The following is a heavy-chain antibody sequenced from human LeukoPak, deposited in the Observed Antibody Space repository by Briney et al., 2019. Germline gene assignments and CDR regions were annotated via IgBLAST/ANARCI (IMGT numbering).Heavy chain of an antibody. D-gene: IGHD3-9*01. J-gene: IGHJ6*03. CDR3: ARVLADIYYYYYYMDV. V-gene: IGHV4-39*07. CDR1: GGSISSSSYY. CDR2: IYYSGST. Sequence: SETLSLTCTVSGGSISSSSYYWGWIRQPPGKGLEWIGSIYYSGSTYYNPSLKSRVTISVDTSKNQFSLKLSSVTAADTAVYYCARVLADIYYYYYYMDVWGKGTTVTVSS.